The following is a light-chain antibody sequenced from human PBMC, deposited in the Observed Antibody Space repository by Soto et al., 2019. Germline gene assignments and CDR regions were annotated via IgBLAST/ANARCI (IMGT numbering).Light chain of an antibody. J-gene: IGKJ5*01. CDR2: DAS. CDR3: QQRLHWPIT. Sequence: EIVLTQSPATLSLSPGDRVTLSCRASQTVGRYLSWYQHSPGQGPRLLVYDASNRATGTPARFSGSGSETDFTLTISSLEPEDFAVYYCQQRLHWPITFGQGTRLEIK. CDR1: QTVGRY. V-gene: IGKV3-11*01.